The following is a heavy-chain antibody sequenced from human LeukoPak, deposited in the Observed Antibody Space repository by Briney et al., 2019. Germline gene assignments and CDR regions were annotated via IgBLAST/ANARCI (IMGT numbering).Heavy chain of an antibody. D-gene: IGHD3-10*01. J-gene: IGHJ3*02. CDR1: GYTFTSYY. CDR2: INPSGGST. CDR3: ARDLITMVRGEAFDI. V-gene: IGHV1-46*01. Sequence: ASVKVSCKASGYTFTSYYMHWVRQAPGQGLEWMGIINPSGGSTSYAQKFQGRVTMTRDTSTSTVYMELSSLRSEDTAVYYCARDLITMVRGEAFDIWGQGTMVTVSS.